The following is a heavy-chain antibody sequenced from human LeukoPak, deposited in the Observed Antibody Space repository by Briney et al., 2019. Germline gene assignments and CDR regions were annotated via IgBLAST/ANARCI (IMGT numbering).Heavy chain of an antibody. D-gene: IGHD1-26*01. Sequence: GGSLTLSCAASGFTFSSYAMSWVRQAPGKGLEWVAAINGSGGSTYYADSVKGRFTISRDNSKNTLYLQMNSLRAGDTAVYYCAKRYRWSYYGGVAVDYRGQGTLVTVSS. CDR3: AKRYRWSYYGGVAVDY. J-gene: IGHJ4*02. CDR2: INGSGGST. CDR1: GFTFSSYA. V-gene: IGHV3-23*01.